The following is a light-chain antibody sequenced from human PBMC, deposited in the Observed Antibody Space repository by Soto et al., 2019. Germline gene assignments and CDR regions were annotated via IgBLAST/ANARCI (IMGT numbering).Light chain of an antibody. CDR3: QQWIT. V-gene: IGKV3-20*01. CDR1: QSVSSSN. J-gene: IGKJ5*01. CDR2: GAS. Sequence: IMLSQSPCTLSLSPGERATLSCRASQSVSSSNLAWYQQKPGQAPRLLIYGASTRATGIPDRFSGSGSGTEFTLSISSLQSEDFAVYYCQQWITFGQGTRLEIK.